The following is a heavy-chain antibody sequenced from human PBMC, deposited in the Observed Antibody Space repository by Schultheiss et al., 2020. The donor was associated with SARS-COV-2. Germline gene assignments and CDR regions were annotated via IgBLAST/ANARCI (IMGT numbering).Heavy chain of an antibody. CDR2: IFSNDEK. D-gene: IGHD3-22*01. V-gene: IGHV2-26*01. CDR1: GFSLSNARMG. Sequence: SGPTLVKPTETLTLTCTVSGFSLSNARMGVSWIRQPPGKALEWLAHIFSNDEKSYSTSLKSRLTISKDTSKSQVVLTMTNMDPVDTATYYCARITRSYYDSSGYYPDIDYWGQGTLVTVSS. CDR3: ARITRSYYDSSGYYPDIDY. J-gene: IGHJ4*02.